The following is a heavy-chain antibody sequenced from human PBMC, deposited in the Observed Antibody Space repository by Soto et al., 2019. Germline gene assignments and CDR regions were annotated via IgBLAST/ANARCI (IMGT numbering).Heavy chain of an antibody. CDR2: IYYSGST. CDR1: GGSISSYY. Sequence: PSETLSLTCTVSGGSISSYYWSWIRQPPGKGLEWIGYIYYSGSTNYNPSLKSRVTISVDTSKNQFSLKLSSVTAADTAVYYCARDASLGYFDWFVSLVDWFDPWGQGTLVTVSS. V-gene: IGHV4-59*12. J-gene: IGHJ5*02. CDR3: ARDASLGYFDWFVSLVDWFDP. D-gene: IGHD3-9*01.